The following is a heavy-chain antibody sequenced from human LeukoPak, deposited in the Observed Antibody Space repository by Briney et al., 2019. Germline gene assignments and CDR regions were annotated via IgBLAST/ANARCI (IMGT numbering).Heavy chain of an antibody. V-gene: IGHV3-30*18. CDR2: ISYDGSNK. J-gene: IGHJ6*03. CDR3: AKDFASNYYYYMDV. CDR1: GFTFSGYG. Sequence: GGSLRLSCEASGFTFSGYGMHWVRQAPGKGLEWVAVISYDGSNKYYADSVKGRFTISRDNSKNTLYLQMNSLRAEDTAVYYCAKDFASNYYYYMDVWGKGTTVTVSS.